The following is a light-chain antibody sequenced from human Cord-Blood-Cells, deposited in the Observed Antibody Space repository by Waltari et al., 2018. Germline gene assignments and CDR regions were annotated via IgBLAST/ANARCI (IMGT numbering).Light chain of an antibody. CDR1: QSISSY. V-gene: IGKV1-39*01. CDR2: AAS. Sequence: DIQMTQSPSSLSASVGDRVTITCRAGQSISSYLNWHQQKPGKAPKLLIYAASSLQSGVPSRFSGSGSGTDFTLTISSLQPEDFATYYCQQSYTTPWTFGQGTKVEIK. CDR3: QQSYTTPWT. J-gene: IGKJ1*01.